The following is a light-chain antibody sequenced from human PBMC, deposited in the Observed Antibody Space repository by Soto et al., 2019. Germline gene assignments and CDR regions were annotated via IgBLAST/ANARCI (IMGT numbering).Light chain of an antibody. CDR1: QSVSSY. Sequence: EIVLTQSPATLSLSPGERATLSCRASQSVSSYLAWYQQKPGQAPRLLIYDASNRATGLPARFSGSGSGPDFTLTISSLEPEDFAVYYCKQRSNWPPVTFGEGTRA. CDR3: KQRSNWPPVT. V-gene: IGKV3-11*01. CDR2: DAS. J-gene: IGKJ1*01.